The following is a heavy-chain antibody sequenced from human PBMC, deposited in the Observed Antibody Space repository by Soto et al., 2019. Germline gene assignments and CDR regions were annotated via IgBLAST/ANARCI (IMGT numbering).Heavy chain of an antibody. Sequence: QVQLQESGPGLVKPSETLSLTCTVSGGSISSYYWSWIRQPPGKGLELIGYIYYSGSTNYNPSLKRRVTISVDTSKNQFSLKLSSVTAADTAVYYCARSYRRYCSGGSCYSYYYYYMDVWGKGTTVTVSS. V-gene: IGHV4-59*01. CDR2: IYYSGST. D-gene: IGHD2-15*01. CDR1: GGSISSYY. J-gene: IGHJ6*03. CDR3: ARSYRRYCSGGSCYSYYYYYMDV.